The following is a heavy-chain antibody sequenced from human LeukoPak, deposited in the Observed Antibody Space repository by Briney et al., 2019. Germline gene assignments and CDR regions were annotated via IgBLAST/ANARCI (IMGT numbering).Heavy chain of an antibody. CDR1: GFTFSMYW. CDR3: ARITGIEAAGDY. V-gene: IGHV3-7*04. J-gene: IGHJ4*02. Sequence: GGSLRLSCAASGFTFSMYWMSWVRQAPGKGLEWVANIKHDGSEKFYVDSVKGRFIISRDNAKNSLLLQLNSLRDEDTAVYYCARITGIEAAGDYWGQGTLVTVSS. CDR2: IKHDGSEK. D-gene: IGHD6-25*01.